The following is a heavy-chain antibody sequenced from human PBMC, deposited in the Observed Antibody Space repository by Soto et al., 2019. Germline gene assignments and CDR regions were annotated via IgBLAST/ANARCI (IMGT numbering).Heavy chain of an antibody. CDR2: ISGNGANT. J-gene: IGHJ4*02. V-gene: IGHV3-23*01. Sequence: PGGSLRLSCAASGFTFSSSAMSWVRQAPGKGLEWVSAISGNGANTYYADSVKGRFIISRDNSKNTLYLQMNSLRAEDTAIYYCAKRSIYGGPDYWGQGTLVTVSS. D-gene: IGHD4-17*01. CDR3: AKRSIYGGPDY. CDR1: GFTFSSSA.